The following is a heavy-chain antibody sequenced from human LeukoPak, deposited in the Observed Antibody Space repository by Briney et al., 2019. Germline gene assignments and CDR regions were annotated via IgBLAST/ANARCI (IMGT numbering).Heavy chain of an antibody. D-gene: IGHD3-22*01. Sequence: SETLSLTCTVSGGSISSSSYYWGWIRQPPGKGLEWIGEINHSGSTNYNPSLKSRVTISVDTSKNQFSLKLSSVTAADTAVYYCARGKYYDSSGLNWFDPWGQGTLVTVSS. CDR3: ARGKYYDSSGLNWFDP. CDR2: INHSGST. J-gene: IGHJ5*02. V-gene: IGHV4-39*07. CDR1: GGSISSSSYY.